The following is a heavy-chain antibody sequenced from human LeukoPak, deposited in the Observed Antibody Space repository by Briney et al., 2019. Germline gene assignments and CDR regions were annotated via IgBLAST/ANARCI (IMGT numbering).Heavy chain of an antibody. Sequence: GGTLRLSCSASGFTFTTYGMNWVRQAPGKGLEWVSGIGGSGTRTYYADSVKGRFTISRDNSKNSLYLQMNSLRAEDTAVYYCAELGITMIGGVWGKGTTVTISS. CDR1: GFTFTTYG. J-gene: IGHJ6*04. CDR2: IGGSGTRT. V-gene: IGHV3-23*01. CDR3: AELGITMIGGV. D-gene: IGHD3-10*02.